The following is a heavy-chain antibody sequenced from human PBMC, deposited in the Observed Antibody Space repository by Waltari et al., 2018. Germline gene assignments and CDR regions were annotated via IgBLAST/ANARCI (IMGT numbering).Heavy chain of an antibody. D-gene: IGHD3-3*01. CDR3: AREYYDFWSGRLDY. V-gene: IGHV4-38-2*02. CDR1: GYSISSGYY. Sequence: QVQLQESGPGLVKPSETLSLTCAVSGYSISSGYYWGWIRQPPGKGLEWIGSIDHRWRPYYNPSLKSRVTISVDTSKNQFSLKLSSVTAADTAVYYCAREYYDFWSGRLDYWGQGTLVTVSS. CDR2: IDHRWRP. J-gene: IGHJ4*02.